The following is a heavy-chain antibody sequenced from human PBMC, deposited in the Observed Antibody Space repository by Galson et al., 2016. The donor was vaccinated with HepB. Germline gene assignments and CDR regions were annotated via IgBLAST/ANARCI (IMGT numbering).Heavy chain of an antibody. D-gene: IGHD2-21*02. J-gene: IGHJ3*01. CDR1: GFTFGSFT. V-gene: IGHV3-30*04. CDR3: ARARVVTGIYDAFNV. Sequence: SLRLSCAASGFTFGSFTMHWVRRAPGTGLEWLALVSPDGDKGYYADSVKGRFSISRDNSRNTLYLHINSLRPDDTATYFCARARVVTGIYDAFNVWGQGTVVTVAS. CDR2: VSPDGDKG.